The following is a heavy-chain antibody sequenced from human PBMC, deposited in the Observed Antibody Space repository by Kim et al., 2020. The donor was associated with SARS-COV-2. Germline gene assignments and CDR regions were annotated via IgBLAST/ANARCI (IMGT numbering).Heavy chain of an antibody. CDR2: IYYSGST. D-gene: IGHD3-10*01. CDR3: ARVGVRGVFDY. Sequence: SETLSLTCTVSGGSISSYYWSWIRQPPGKGLEWIGYIYYSGSTNYNPSLKSRVTISVDTSKNQFSLKLSSVTAADTAVYYCARVGVRGVFDYWGQGTLVTVSS. J-gene: IGHJ4*02. V-gene: IGHV4-59*01. CDR1: GGSISSYY.